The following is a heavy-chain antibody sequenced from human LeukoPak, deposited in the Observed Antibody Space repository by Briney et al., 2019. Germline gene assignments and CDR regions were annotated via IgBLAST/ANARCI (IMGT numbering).Heavy chain of an antibody. CDR3: AREAEGDGSGERQGPRAYFDY. CDR2: IYYSGST. J-gene: IGHJ4*02. Sequence: SETLSLTCAVYGGSFSGYYWSWIRQPPGKGLEWIGYIYYSGSTYYNPSLKSRVTISVDTSKNQFSLKLSSVTAADTAVYYCAREAEGDGSGERQGPRAYFDYWGQGTLVTVSS. V-gene: IGHV4-30-4*08. CDR1: GGSFSGYY. D-gene: IGHD3-10*01.